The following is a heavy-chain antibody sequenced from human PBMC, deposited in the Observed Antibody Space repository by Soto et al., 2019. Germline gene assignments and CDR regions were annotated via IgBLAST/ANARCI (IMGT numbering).Heavy chain of an antibody. CDR2: IYYSGST. V-gene: IGHV4-59*01. CDR3: ARLRRMTAITVSYYFDY. J-gene: IGHJ4*02. D-gene: IGHD4-4*01. Sequence: PXGTLSLTCTVSGDSISSFYWSWVRQPPGKGLEWIGYIYYSGSTSYNPSLESRVTISVDTSENQFSLKLSSVTAADTAVYYCARLRRMTAITVSYYFDYWGQGTLVTVSS. CDR1: GDSISSFY.